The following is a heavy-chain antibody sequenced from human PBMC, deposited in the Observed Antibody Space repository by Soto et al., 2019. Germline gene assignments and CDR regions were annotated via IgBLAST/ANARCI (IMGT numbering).Heavy chain of an antibody. D-gene: IGHD2-15*01. J-gene: IGHJ4*02. CDR2: IIPIFGTA. CDR3: ARERDRSYCSGGSCYFDY. CDR1: GVTFSSYA. V-gene: IGHV1-69*13. Sequence: SVKVSCKASGVTFSSYAISWVRQAPGQGLEWMGGIIPIFGTANYAQKFQGRVTITADESTSTAYMELSSLRSEDTAVYYCARERDRSYCSGGSCYFDYWGQGTLVTVSS.